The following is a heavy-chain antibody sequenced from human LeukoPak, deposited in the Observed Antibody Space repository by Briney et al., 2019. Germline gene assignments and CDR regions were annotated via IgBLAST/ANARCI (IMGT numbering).Heavy chain of an antibody. J-gene: IGHJ4*02. D-gene: IGHD3-10*01. CDR1: GYTFTGYY. V-gene: IGHV1-2*02. CDR3: AKDLPVRGVIID. CDR2: INPNSGGT. Sequence: ASVKVSCKASGYTFTGYYMHWVRQAPGQGLEWMGWINPNSGGTNYAQKFQGRVTMTRDTSISTAYTELSRLRSDDTAVYYCAKDLPVRGVIIDWGQGTLVTVSS.